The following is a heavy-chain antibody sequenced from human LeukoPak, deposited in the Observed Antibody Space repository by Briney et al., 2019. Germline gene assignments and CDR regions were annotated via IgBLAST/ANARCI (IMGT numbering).Heavy chain of an antibody. J-gene: IGHJ6*03. CDR2: INPSGGST. CDR1: GYTFTSYY. CDR3: ARGPPVNNYYYYYMDV. D-gene: IGHD3-22*01. Sequence: ASVTVSCKASGYTFTSYYMHWVRQAPGQGLEGMGIINPSGGSTSYAQKFQGRVTMTRDMSTSTVYMELSSLRSEDTAVYYCARGPPVNNYYYYYMDVWGKGTTVTVSS. V-gene: IGHV1-46*01.